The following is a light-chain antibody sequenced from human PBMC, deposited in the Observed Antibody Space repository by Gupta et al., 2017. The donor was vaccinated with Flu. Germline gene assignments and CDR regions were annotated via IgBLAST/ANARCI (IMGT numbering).Light chain of an antibody. CDR2: GKN. CDR3: NSRYNSGNHHVV. V-gene: IGLV3-19*01. Sequence: QTVSITCQGASIRNNYAIWYRHKPVQAPVLVIYGKNNRPSGIAARFSGSSSGNTAALTITWAQAEDEAAYYCNSRYNSGNHHVVFGGGTTLTVL. J-gene: IGLJ2*01. CDR1: SIRNNY.